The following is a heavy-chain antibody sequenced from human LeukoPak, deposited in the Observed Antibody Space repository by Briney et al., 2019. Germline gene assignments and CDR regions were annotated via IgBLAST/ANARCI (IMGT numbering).Heavy chain of an antibody. Sequence: SETLSLTCTVSGGSISSYYWSWIRQPAGKGLEWIGRIYTSGSTNYNPSLKSRVTMSVDTSKNQFSLKLSSVTAADTAVYYCARDSLDYDSSGYPSYYYYYMDVWGKGTTVTVSS. CDR1: GGSISSYY. D-gene: IGHD3-22*01. CDR2: IYTSGST. J-gene: IGHJ6*03. CDR3: ARDSLDYDSSGYPSYYYYYMDV. V-gene: IGHV4-4*07.